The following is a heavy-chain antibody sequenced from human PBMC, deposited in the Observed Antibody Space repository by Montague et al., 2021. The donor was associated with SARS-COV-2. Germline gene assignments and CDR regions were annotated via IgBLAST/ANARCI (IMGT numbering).Heavy chain of an antibody. D-gene: IGHD3-9*01. CDR2: IYFSGST. CDR3: ARVYRGVPDWDFFDS. Sequence: SETLSLTCSVSGGQLIRSSHYWAWIRQAPGRGLEWIGNIYFSGSTNSNPSLRSRLTLSLDMSKAQFSLELRAVTASDTALYYCARVYRGVPDWDFFDSWGQGLLVAVSS. V-gene: IGHV4-39*07. CDR1: GGQLIRSSHY. J-gene: IGHJ4*02.